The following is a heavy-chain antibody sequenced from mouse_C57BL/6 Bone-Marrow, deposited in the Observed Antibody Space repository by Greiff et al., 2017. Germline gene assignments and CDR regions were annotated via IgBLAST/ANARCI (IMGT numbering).Heavy chain of an antibody. CDR2: IYPGDGDT. CDR3: ARLRYYAMDY. J-gene: IGHJ4*01. CDR1: GYAFSSYW. D-gene: IGHD1-1*01. Sequence: QVQLKQSGAELVKPGASVKISCKASGYAFSSYWLNWVKQRPGKGLEWIGQIYPGDGDTNYNGKFKGKATLTADKSSSTAYMQLSSLTSEDSAVYFGARLRYYAMDYWGQGTSVTVSS. V-gene: IGHV1-80*01.